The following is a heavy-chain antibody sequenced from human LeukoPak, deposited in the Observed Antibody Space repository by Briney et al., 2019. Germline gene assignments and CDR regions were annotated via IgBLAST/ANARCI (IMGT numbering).Heavy chain of an antibody. CDR3: AKSKSGYCDC. CDR2: ISGSGGTT. D-gene: IGHD3-3*01. V-gene: IGHV3-23*01. J-gene: IGHJ4*02. Sequence: GGSLRLSCAASGFSFSTYAMRWVRQAPGKGLEWVSSISGSGGTTFYADSVKGRFTISGDNSKNTLYLQMNTLRAEDTAVYYCAKSKSGYCDCWGQGTLVTVSS. CDR1: GFSFSTYA.